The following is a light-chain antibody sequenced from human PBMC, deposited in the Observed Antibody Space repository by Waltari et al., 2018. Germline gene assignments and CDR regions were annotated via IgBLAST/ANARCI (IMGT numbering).Light chain of an antibody. V-gene: IGKV3-15*01. J-gene: IGKJ4*01. CDR3: QQYNNWPPLT. CDR2: GAS. CDR1: QSISSN. Sequence: IILTQSPATLSVSPGGTATLSCRASQSISSNLAWYQQKPGQTPRLLMHGASTRASGVPGRCSGSGSGTEFTLTISSLQSEDFAVYYCQQYNNWPPLTFGGGTKVEI.